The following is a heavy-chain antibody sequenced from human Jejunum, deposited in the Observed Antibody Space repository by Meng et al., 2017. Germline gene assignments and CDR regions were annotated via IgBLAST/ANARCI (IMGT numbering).Heavy chain of an antibody. CDR1: GYTVTGYF. Sequence: ASAKVSCKASGYTVTGYFIQWVRQAPGQGLEWMGWINPNSGVTSHSQKFRGRVTMTRDTSITTALLELSRLTSDDTAVYYCAGNYGSATYSVVIDIWGLGTMVTVSS. D-gene: IGHD3-10*01. CDR2: INPNSGVT. CDR3: AGNYGSATYSVVIDI. V-gene: IGHV1-2*02. J-gene: IGHJ3*02.